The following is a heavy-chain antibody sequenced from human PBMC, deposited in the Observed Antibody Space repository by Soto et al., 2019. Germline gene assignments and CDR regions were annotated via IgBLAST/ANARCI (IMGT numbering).Heavy chain of an antibody. V-gene: IGHV5-10-1*01. CDR1: GYSFTSYW. CDR3: ARTPIMTTVTTTYYYGMDV. Sequence: GESLKISCKGSGYSFTSYWISWVRQMPGKGLEWMGRIDPSDSYTNYSPSFQGHVTISADKSISTAYLQWSSLKASDTAMYYCARTPIMTTVTTTYYYGMDVWGQGTTVTVSS. J-gene: IGHJ6*02. CDR2: IDPSDSYT. D-gene: IGHD4-17*01.